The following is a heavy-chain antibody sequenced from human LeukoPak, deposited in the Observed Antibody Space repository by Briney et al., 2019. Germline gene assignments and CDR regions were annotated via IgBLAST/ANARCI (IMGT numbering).Heavy chain of an antibody. CDR1: GYSFTGHY. V-gene: IGHV1-2*06. J-gene: IGHJ4*02. CDR2: INPNSGGT. Sequence: ASVKVSCKASGYSFTGHYMHWVRQAPGQGLEWMGRINPNSGGTNYAQKFQGRVTMTRDTSISTAYMELSRLRSDDTAVYYCARRLGAVAATYPFDYWGQGTLVTVSS. CDR3: ARRLGAVAATYPFDY. D-gene: IGHD6-19*01.